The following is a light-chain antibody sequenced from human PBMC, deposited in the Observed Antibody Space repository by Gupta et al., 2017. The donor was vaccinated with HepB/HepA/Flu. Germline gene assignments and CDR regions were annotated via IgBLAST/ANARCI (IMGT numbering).Light chain of an antibody. J-gene: IGLJ2*01. CDR3: SSFVGNKTVI. CDR2: EVF. V-gene: IGLV2-23*02. CDR1: TNDVGKYML. Sequence: QSALRQPASVSGSPGQSITISCAGTTNDVGKYMLVSWFQQHPDKAPKLLIFEVFKRPSGVSSRFSASKSGNTASLTISTLQPEDEADYFCSSFVGNKTVIFGGGTKLTVL.